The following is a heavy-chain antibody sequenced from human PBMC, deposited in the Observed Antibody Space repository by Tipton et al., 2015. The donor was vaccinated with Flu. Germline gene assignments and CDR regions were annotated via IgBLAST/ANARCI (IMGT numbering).Heavy chain of an antibody. Sequence: SLRLSCAASGFTFSSYGMHWVRQAPGKGLEWVSYISSSSSTIYYADSVKGRFTISRDNAKNSLYLQMNSLRAEDTAVYYCAREGEGIAAAVTDAFDIWGQGTMVTVSS. J-gene: IGHJ3*02. CDR2: ISSSSSTI. D-gene: IGHD6-13*01. CDR3: AREGEGIAAAVTDAFDI. V-gene: IGHV3-48*01. CDR1: GFTFSSYG.